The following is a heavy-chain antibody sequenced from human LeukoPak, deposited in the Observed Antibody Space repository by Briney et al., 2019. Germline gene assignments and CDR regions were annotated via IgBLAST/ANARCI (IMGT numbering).Heavy chain of an antibody. J-gene: IGHJ4*01. CDR2: IYSGGST. CDR3: TKISSRSVPRSYSDF. V-gene: IGHV3-53*01. Sequence: QPGGSLRLSCAASGFTVSSNYMSWVRQAPGKGLEWVSVIYSGGSTYYADSVKGRFTISRDNSKNTLYLQMNSLRVEDTAVYYCTKISSRSVPRSYSDFWGQGNLVTVSS. CDR1: GFTVSSNY. D-gene: IGHD3-16*02.